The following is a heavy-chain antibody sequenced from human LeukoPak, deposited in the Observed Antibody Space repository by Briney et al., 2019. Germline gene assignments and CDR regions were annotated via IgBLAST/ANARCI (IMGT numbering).Heavy chain of an antibody. CDR1: GFTFSNYG. CDR3: AKDFHYRTYYYGSGSYPAGLRY. D-gene: IGHD3-10*01. Sequence: GGSLRLSCAASGFTFSNYGMHWVRQAPGKGLEWVAVISYDGSNKYYADSVKGRFTISRDNSKNTLYLQMNSPRAEDTAVYYCAKDFHYRTYYYGSGSYPAGLRYWGQGTLVTVSS. V-gene: IGHV3-30*18. J-gene: IGHJ4*02. CDR2: ISYDGSNK.